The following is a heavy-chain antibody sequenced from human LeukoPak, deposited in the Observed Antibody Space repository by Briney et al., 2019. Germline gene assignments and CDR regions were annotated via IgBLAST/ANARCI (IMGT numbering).Heavy chain of an antibody. V-gene: IGHV4-38-2*01. CDR3: ARHPPYYDFWSGPGAFDI. CDR2: IYHSGST. Sequence: SETLSLTCAVYGGSFSGYYWGWIRQPPGKGLEWIGSIYHSGSTYYNPSLKSRVTISVDTSKNQFSLKLSSVTAADTAVYYCARHPPYYDFWSGPGAFDIWGQGTMVTVSS. J-gene: IGHJ3*02. D-gene: IGHD3-3*01. CDR1: GGSFSGYY.